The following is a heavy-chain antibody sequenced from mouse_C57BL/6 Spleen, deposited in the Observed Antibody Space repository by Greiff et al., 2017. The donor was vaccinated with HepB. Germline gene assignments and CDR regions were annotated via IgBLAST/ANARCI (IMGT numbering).Heavy chain of an antibody. V-gene: IGHV5-4*01. CDR1: GFTFSSYA. CDR3: ARDNYSNWYFDV. J-gene: IGHJ1*03. D-gene: IGHD2-5*01. Sequence: DVHLVESGGGLVKPGGSLKLSCAASGFTFSSYAMSWVRQTPEKRLEWVATISDGGSYTYYPDNVKGRFTISRDNAKNNLYLQMSHLKSEDTAMYYCARDNYSNWYFDVWGTGTTVTVSS. CDR2: ISDGGSYT.